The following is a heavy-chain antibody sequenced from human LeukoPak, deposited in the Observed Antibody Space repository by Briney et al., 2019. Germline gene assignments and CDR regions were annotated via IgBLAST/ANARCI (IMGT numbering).Heavy chain of an antibody. J-gene: IGHJ6*02. CDR1: GDSISGYY. Sequence: SETLSLTCTVSGDSISGYYWSWVRQPPGKGLEWIGYIYHSGRTTYNPSLKSRVSISEDTSKNQFSLKLSSVTAADTAVNYCARALQSYYYGMDVWGQGTTVTVSS. CDR3: ARALQSYYYGMDV. V-gene: IGHV4-59*01. CDR2: IYHSGRT.